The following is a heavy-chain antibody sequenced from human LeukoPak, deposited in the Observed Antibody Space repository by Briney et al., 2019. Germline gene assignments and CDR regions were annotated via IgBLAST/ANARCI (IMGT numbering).Heavy chain of an antibody. V-gene: IGHV3-23*01. CDR1: GFIFNNYG. Sequence: GGSLRLSCAASGFIFNNYGMSWVRQAPGKGLEWVSSISGSGDKTYYADSVKGRFTISRDNAKNSLYLQMNSLRAEDTAVYYCARDGGRRQQLVPSGDYWGQGTLVTVSS. CDR3: ARDGGRRQQLVPSGDY. D-gene: IGHD6-13*01. J-gene: IGHJ4*02. CDR2: ISGSGDKT.